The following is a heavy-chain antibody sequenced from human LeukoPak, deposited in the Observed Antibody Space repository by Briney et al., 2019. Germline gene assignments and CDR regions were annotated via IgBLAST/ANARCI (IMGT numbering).Heavy chain of an antibody. Sequence: ASVKVSCTASGYTFTGYYMHWVRQAPGQGLEWMGWINPSSGGTNYAQKFQGRVTMTRDTSISTAYMELSRLRSDDTAVYYCARDLEAAVAGYDYWGQGTLVTVS. J-gene: IGHJ4*02. CDR2: INPSSGGT. CDR1: GYTFTGYY. CDR3: ARDLEAAVAGYDY. D-gene: IGHD6-19*01. V-gene: IGHV1-2*02.